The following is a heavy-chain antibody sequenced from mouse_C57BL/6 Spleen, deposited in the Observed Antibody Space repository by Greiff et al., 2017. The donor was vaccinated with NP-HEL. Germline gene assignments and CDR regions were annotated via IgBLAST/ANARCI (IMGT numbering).Heavy chain of an antibody. D-gene: IGHD2-5*01. CDR3: ARKSNYDDYAMDY. J-gene: IGHJ4*01. V-gene: IGHV1-4*01. Sequence: VQLQESGAELARPGASVKMSCKASGYTFTSYTMHWVKQRPGQGLEWIGCINPSSGYTKYNQKFKDKATLTADKSSSTAYMQLSSLTSEDSAVYYCARKSNYDDYAMDYWGQGTSVTVSS. CDR2: INPSSGYT. CDR1: GYTFTSYT.